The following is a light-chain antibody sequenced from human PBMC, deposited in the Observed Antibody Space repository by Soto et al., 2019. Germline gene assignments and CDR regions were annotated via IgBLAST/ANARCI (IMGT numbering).Light chain of an antibody. CDR1: QSNSDW. CDR3: QHYGTYSWT. Sequence: DIQMTQSPSTLSASVRDRVTITCRASQSNSDWLAWYQQRPGKAPKLLIYKASSVESVVPSRFSGSGSGTEFTLTISSLQPDDFATYYCQHYGTYSWTFGQGTKVDIK. J-gene: IGKJ1*01. V-gene: IGKV1-5*03. CDR2: KAS.